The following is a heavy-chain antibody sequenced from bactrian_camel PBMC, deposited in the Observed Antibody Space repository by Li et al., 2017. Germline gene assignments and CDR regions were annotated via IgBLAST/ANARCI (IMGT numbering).Heavy chain of an antibody. J-gene: IGHJ4*01. D-gene: IGHD5*01. Sequence: HVQLVESGGGSVQAGGSLRLSCAASIGTNCMGWFRQAPGKEREGVAVIDGDGSTGYAESVKGRFTISQDNAKNTLYLQMNNLEPEDTAMYYCAVAGARMEYIGGRYTYTCGLGAPYEYNSWGQGTQVTVS. V-gene: IGHV3S53*01. CDR2: IDGDGST. CDR3: AVAGARMEYIGGRYTYTCGLGAPYEYNS. CDR1: IGTNC.